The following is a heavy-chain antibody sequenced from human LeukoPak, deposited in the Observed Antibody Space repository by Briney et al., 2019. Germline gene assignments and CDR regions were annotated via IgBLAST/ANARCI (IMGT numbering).Heavy chain of an antibody. Sequence: PGGSLRLSCAASGFTVSSNYMSWVRQAPGKGLEWVSVIYSGGSTYYADSVKGRFTISRDNSKNTLYLQMNSLGAEDTAVYYCARDRRYYDILTGYYGPSPTYGMDVWGQGTTVTVSS. CDR2: IYSGGST. CDR3: ARDRRYYDILTGYYGPSPTYGMDV. J-gene: IGHJ6*02. CDR1: GFTVSSNY. D-gene: IGHD3-9*01. V-gene: IGHV3-66*01.